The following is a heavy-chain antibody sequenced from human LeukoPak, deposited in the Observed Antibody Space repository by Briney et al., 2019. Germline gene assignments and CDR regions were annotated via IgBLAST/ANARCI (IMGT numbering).Heavy chain of an antibody. D-gene: IGHD5-24*01. CDR3: AKDQGQRWLQLRIDY. V-gene: IGHV3-74*01. CDR1: GFTFSNHW. J-gene: IGHJ4*02. CDR2: INNDGSST. Sequence: GGSLSLSCAASGFTFSNHWMHWVRQAPGKGLVWVSRINNDGSSTVYVDSVKGRFTISRDNAKNTLDLQMNSLRAEDTAVYYCAKDQGQRWLQLRIDYWGQGTLVTVSS.